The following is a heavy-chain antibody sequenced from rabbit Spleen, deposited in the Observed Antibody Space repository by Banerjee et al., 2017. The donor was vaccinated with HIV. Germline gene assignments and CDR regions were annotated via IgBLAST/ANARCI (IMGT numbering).Heavy chain of an antibody. Sequence: QEQLVESGGGLVQPEGSLTLTCKASGFSFSDRDVMCWVRQAPGKGLEWVACAYAGNSGSTYSATWAKGRFTFYKSSSTTVTLQMTSLTAADTATYFCARDLDGVIGWNFGWWGPGTLVTVS. V-gene: IGHV1S45*01. CDR2: AYAGNSGST. D-gene: IGHD1-1*01. J-gene: IGHJ4*01. CDR1: GFSFSDRDV. CDR3: ARDLDGVIGWNFGW.